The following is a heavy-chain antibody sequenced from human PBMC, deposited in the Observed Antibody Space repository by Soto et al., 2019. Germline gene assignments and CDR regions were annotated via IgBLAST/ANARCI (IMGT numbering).Heavy chain of an antibody. V-gene: IGHV3-30*18. CDR2: ISYDGSNK. CDR3: AKGGDSYGLPGYYYYGMDV. CDR1: GFTFSSYG. Sequence: PGGSLRLSCAASGFTFSSYGMHWVRQAPGKGLEWVAVISYDGSNKYYADSVKGRFTISRDNSKNTLYLQMNSLRAEDTAVYYCAKGGDSYGLPGYYYYGMDVWGQGTTVTVSS. D-gene: IGHD5-18*01. J-gene: IGHJ6*02.